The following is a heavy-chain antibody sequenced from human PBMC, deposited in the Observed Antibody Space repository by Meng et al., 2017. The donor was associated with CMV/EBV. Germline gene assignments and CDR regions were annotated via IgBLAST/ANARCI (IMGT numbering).Heavy chain of an antibody. CDR1: GYTFTSSG. D-gene: IGHD1-26*01. CDR3: AGGEDIVGAIFDY. Sequence: VSVKVSCKASGYTFTSSGSRWVRQAPGQGLEWMGWISAYNGNTNYAQKPQGRVIMTTDTSTSTAYMELRSLRSDDTAVYYCAGGEDIVGAIFDYWGQGTLVTVSS. J-gene: IGHJ4*02. CDR2: ISAYNGNT. V-gene: IGHV1-18*01.